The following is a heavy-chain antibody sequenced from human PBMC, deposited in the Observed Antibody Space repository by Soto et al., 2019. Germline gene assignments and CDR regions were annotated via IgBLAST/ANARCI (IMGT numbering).Heavy chain of an antibody. Sequence: TSETLSLTCTVSGGSSSSSSYYWGWIRQPPGKGLEWIGSIYYSGSTYYNPSLKSRVTISVDTSKNQFSLKLSSVTAADTAVYYCASQYYYDSSGYYYPLYYYYYGMDVWGQGTTVTVSS. V-gene: IGHV4-39*01. CDR1: GGSSSSSSYY. J-gene: IGHJ6*02. CDR3: ASQYYYDSSGYYYPLYYYYYGMDV. CDR2: IYYSGST. D-gene: IGHD3-22*01.